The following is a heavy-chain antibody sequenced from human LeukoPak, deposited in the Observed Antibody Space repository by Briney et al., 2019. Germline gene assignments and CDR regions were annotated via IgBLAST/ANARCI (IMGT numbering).Heavy chain of an antibody. J-gene: IGHJ4*02. V-gene: IGHV4-59*01. D-gene: IGHD3-22*01. Sequence: PSETLSLTCTVSGGSISPYYWSCIRQPPGKGLEWIGYICYSGSTNYNPSLKSRVTISLDTSKNQFSLKLSSVTAADTAVYYCARSTWLLDKWGQGTLVTVSS. CDR3: ARSTWLLDK. CDR1: GGSISPYY. CDR2: ICYSGST.